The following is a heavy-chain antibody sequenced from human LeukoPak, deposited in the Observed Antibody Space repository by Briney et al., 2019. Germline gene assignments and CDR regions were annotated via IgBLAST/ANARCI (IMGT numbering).Heavy chain of an antibody. J-gene: IGHJ5*02. D-gene: IGHD1-1*01. CDR3: ARGSWKFDP. Sequence: SETLSLTCTVSGGSISNYYWSWIRQPPGKGLEWIGYIYYTENTNYNPFLKSRVTISLDPSKNHSSLKLSSVTAADTAVYYCARGSWKFDPWGQGTLVTVSS. CDR1: GGSISNYY. CDR2: IYYTENT. V-gene: IGHV4-59*01.